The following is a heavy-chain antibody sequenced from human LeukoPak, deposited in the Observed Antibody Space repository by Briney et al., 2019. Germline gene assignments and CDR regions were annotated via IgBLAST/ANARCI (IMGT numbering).Heavy chain of an antibody. CDR3: AKDNPIEKVPGLGPGQ. V-gene: IGHV3-53*05. Sequence: GGSLRLSCAASGFTVSGNYMSWVRQAPGKGLECVAVIFSGGDTYYADSVKGRFTISRDNSKTTLYLQMNSLRAEDTAVYYCAKDNPIEKVPGLGPGQWGQGTLVTVSS. CDR1: GFTVSGNY. D-gene: IGHD2-2*01. CDR2: IFSGGDT. J-gene: IGHJ4*02.